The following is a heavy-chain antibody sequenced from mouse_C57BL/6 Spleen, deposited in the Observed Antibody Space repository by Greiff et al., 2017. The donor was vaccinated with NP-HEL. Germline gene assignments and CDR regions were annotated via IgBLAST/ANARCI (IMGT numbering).Heavy chain of an antibody. CDR3: ARGPYYGSSYGYFDV. CDR1: GYTFTSYW. CDR2: IYPSDSET. J-gene: IGHJ1*03. V-gene: IGHV1-61*01. Sequence: QVQLQQSGAELVRPGSSVKLSCKASGYTFTSYWMDWVKQRPGQGLEWIGNIYPSDSETHYNQKFKDKATLTVDKSSSTAYMQLSSLTSEDSAVYYCARGPYYGSSYGYFDVWGTGTTVTVSS. D-gene: IGHD1-1*01.